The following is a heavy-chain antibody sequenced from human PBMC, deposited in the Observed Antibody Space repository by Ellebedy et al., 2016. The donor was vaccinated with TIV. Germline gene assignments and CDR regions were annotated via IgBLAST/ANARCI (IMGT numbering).Heavy chain of an antibody. CDR2: MIYSGRT. D-gene: IGHD5-24*01. J-gene: IGHJ4*02. Sequence: SETLSLTXTVSGGSINSGDYYWTWIRQPPGKGLEWIGYMIYSGRTYYNPSLKSRVSISVDTSKNQFSLNLNSVTAADTAVYYCARLGDGYSFLYLDYWGQGTLVTVSS. CDR1: GGSINSGDYY. CDR3: ARLGDGYSFLYLDY. V-gene: IGHV4-30-4*01.